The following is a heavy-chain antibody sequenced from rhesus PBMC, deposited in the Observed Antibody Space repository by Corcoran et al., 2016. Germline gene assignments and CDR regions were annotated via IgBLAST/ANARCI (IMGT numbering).Heavy chain of an antibody. CDR3: TREIWTGYYTYAFDF. V-gene: IGHV4S19*01. J-gene: IGHJ3*01. Sequence: QVQLQESGPGLVKPSETLSLTCAVSGGSISSSNWWSWIRQPPGKGLEWIGYIRGSSGSTYYNPSLKSRVTISKDTSKNQFSLKLSSVTAADTAVYYCTREIWTGYYTYAFDFWGQGLRVTVSS. D-gene: IGHD3-3*01. CDR1: GGSISSSNW. CDR2: IRGSSGST.